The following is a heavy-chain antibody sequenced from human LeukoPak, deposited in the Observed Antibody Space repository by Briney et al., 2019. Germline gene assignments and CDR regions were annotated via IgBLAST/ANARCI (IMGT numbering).Heavy chain of an antibody. CDR2: ISGSGGST. CDR1: GFTFSSYA. J-gene: IGHJ4*02. CDR3: AKGNSYGFTKTAGEFDY. Sequence: GGSLRLSCAASGFTFSSYAMSWVRQAPGKGLEWVSAISGSGGSTYYADSVEGRFTISRDNSKNTLYLQMNSLRAEDTAVYYCAKGNSYGFTKTAGEFDYRGQGTLVTVSS. D-gene: IGHD5-18*01. V-gene: IGHV3-23*01.